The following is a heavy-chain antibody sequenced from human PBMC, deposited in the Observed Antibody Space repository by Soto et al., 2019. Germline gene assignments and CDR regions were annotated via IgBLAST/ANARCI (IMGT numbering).Heavy chain of an antibody. CDR2: IYHSGST. V-gene: IGHV4-4*02. CDR3: ARGRHVWVGYYLSVGNWFDP. J-gene: IGHJ5*02. CDR1: GGSISSSNW. Sequence: SETLSLTCAVSGGSISSSNWWSGVRQPPGKGLEWIGEIYHSGSTNYNPSLKSRVTISVDKSKNQFSLKLSSVTAADTAVYYCARGRHVWVGYYLSVGNWFDPWGQGTLVTLSS. D-gene: IGHD3-3*01.